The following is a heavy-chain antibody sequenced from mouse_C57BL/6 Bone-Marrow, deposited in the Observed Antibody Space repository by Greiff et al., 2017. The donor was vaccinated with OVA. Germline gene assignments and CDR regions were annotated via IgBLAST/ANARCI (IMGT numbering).Heavy chain of an antibody. CDR3: ARHRAYDYDY. V-gene: IGHV5-9*01. CDR1: GFTFSSYT. CDR2: ISGGGGNT. D-gene: IGHD2-4*01. Sequence: EVTLQASGGGLVKPGGSLKLSCAASGFTFSSYTMSWVRQTPEKRLEWVATISGGGGNTYYPDSVKGRFTISRDNAKNTLYLQMSSLRSEDTALYYCARHRAYDYDYWGQGTTLTVSS. J-gene: IGHJ2*01.